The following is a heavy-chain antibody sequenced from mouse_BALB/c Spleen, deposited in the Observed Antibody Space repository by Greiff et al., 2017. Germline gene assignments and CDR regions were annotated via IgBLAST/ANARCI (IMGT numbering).Heavy chain of an antibody. CDR2: IYPGDGDT. J-gene: IGHJ4*01. Sequence: QVQLKQSGAELARPGASVKLSCKASGYTFTSYWMQWVKQRPGQGLEWIGAIYPGDGDTRYTQKFKGKATLTADKSSSTAYMQLSSLASEDSAVYYCARGVYVDVFYAMDYWGQGTSVTVSS. CDR1: GYTFTSYW. V-gene: IGHV1-87*01. D-gene: IGHD2-14*01. CDR3: ARGVYVDVFYAMDY.